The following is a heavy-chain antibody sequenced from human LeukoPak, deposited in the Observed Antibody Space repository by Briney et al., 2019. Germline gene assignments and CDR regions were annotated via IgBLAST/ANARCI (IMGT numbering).Heavy chain of an antibody. V-gene: IGHV3-48*02. CDR3: ARGRATSVGTSFGC. Sequence: GGSLRLSCAASGFTFSSSTMNWVRQAPGKGLEWVSYISGGSGTKYYADSVKGRFTISRDNAKNSLFLQMNSLRDEDTAVYYCARGRATSVGTSFGCWGQGTLVTVSS. CDR1: GFTFSSST. CDR2: ISGGSGTK. D-gene: IGHD3-10*01. J-gene: IGHJ4*02.